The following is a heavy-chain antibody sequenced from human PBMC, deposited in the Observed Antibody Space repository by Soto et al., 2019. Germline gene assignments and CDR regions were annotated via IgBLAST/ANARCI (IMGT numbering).Heavy chain of an antibody. CDR3: ARSTRPLGSGYYPDY. CDR2: IWYDGSNK. D-gene: IGHD3-22*01. V-gene: IGHV3-33*01. Sequence: QVQLVESGGGVVQPGRSLRLSCAASGFTFSSYGMHWVRQAPGKGLEWVAVIWYDGSNKYYADSVKGRFTTSRDNSKNTLYLQMNSLRAEDTAVYYCARSTRPLGSGYYPDYWGQGTLVTVSS. J-gene: IGHJ4*02. CDR1: GFTFSSYG.